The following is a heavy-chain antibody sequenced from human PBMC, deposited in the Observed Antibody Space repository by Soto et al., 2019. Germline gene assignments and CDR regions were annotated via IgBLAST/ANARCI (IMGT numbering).Heavy chain of an antibody. CDR2: INPNSGGT. Sequence: QVQLVQSGAEVKKPGASVKVSCKASGYTFTGYYMHWVRQAPGQGLEWMGWINPNSGGTNYAQKVQGWVTMTRDTSISTAYMELSRLRSDDTAVYYCARVGTRYYYGMDVWGQGTTVTVSS. CDR1: GYTFTGYY. V-gene: IGHV1-2*04. CDR3: ARVGTRYYYGMDV. J-gene: IGHJ6*02.